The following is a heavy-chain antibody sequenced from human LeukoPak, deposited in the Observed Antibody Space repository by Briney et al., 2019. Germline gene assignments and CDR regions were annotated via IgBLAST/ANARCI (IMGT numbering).Heavy chain of an antibody. CDR3: ARITVPGTGSFDY. CDR2: IYYSGST. J-gene: IGHJ4*02. D-gene: IGHD6-19*01. CDR1: GGSISNSSYY. Sequence: SETLSLTCTVSGGSISNSSYYWGWVRQPPGKGLEWIGSIYYSGSTYFNPSLKSRVTISVDTSKNRFSLKLTSVTAADTAVYYCARITVPGTGSFDYWGQGTLVTVSS. V-gene: IGHV4-39*01.